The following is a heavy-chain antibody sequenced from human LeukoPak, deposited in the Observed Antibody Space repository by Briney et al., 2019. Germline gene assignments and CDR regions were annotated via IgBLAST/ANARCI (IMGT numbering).Heavy chain of an antibody. J-gene: IGHJ4*02. CDR2: INHSGNT. Sequence: SETLSLTCAVYGGSLSGYYWSWIRQPPGRGLEWIGEINHSGNTNYNPSLKSRVTISVDTSKNQFSLKLSSVTAADTAVYYCARGRRGAMARFDYWGQGTLVTVSS. V-gene: IGHV4-34*01. CDR1: GGSLSGYY. D-gene: IGHD3-16*01. CDR3: ARGRRGAMARFDY.